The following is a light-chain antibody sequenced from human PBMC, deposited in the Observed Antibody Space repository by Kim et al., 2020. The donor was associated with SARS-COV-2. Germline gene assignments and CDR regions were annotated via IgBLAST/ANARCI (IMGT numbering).Light chain of an antibody. V-gene: IGKV1-27*01. CDR1: QGIGNS. CDR2: SAS. CDR3: QRYNAAPWT. Sequence: ASVGDRFTITCRASQGIGNSLAWYQQKPGDVPKLLIYSASTLESGVPSRFTGSGSGTHFTLTISSLQPEDGATYYCQRYNAAPWTFGQGTKVDIK. J-gene: IGKJ1*01.